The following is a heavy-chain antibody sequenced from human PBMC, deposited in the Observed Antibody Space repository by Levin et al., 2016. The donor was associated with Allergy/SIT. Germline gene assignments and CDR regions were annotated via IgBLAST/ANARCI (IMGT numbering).Heavy chain of an antibody. J-gene: IGHJ4*02. CDR3: AREFIVVVPAAHTSYFDY. Sequence: WIRQPPGKGLEWIGYIYYSGSTYYNPSLKSRVTISVDTSKNQFSLKLSSVTAADTAVYYCAREFIVVVPAAHTSYFDYWGQGTLVTVSS. CDR2: IYYSGST. V-gene: IGHV4-31*02. D-gene: IGHD2-2*01.